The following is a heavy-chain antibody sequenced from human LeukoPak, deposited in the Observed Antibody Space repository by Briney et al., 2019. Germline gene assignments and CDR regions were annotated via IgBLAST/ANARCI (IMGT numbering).Heavy chain of an antibody. D-gene: IGHD2-15*01. CDR2: IKQDGSEK. V-gene: IGHV3-7*01. CDR3: ARAEVVVVAADWFDP. CDR1: GFTFSSYW. Sequence: GGSLRLSCAASGFTFSSYWMSWVRQAPGKGLEWVANIKQDGSEKYYVDSVKGRFTISRDNAKNSLYLQMNSLKAEDTAVYYCARAEVVVVAADWFDPWGQGTLVTVSS. J-gene: IGHJ5*02.